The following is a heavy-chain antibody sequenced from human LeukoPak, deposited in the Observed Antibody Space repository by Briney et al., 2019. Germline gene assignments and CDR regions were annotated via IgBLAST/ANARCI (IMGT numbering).Heavy chain of an antibody. V-gene: IGHV3-23*01. J-gene: IGHJ3*02. CDR3: AKSVITIFGVVHDALDI. Sequence: GGSLRLSCAASGFTFSNYAMGWVRQAPGKGLEWVSVISGSGGSTYYADSVKGRFTISRDNSKNTLYLQMNSLRAEDTAVYYCAKSVITIFGVVHDALDIWGQGTMVTVSS. D-gene: IGHD3-3*01. CDR2: ISGSGGST. CDR1: GFTFSNYA.